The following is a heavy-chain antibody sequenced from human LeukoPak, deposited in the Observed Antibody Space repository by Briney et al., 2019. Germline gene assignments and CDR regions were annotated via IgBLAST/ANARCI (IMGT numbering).Heavy chain of an antibody. CDR3: ARAVVVPAAMLDYFDY. J-gene: IGHJ4*02. V-gene: IGHV4-38-2*02. D-gene: IGHD2-2*01. Sequence: SETLSLTXTVSGYSISSGYYWGWIRQPPGKGLERIGSIYHSGSTYYNPSLKSRVTISVDTSKNQFSLKLSSVTAADTAVYYCARAVVVPAAMLDYFDYWGQGTLVTVSS. CDR1: GYSISSGYY. CDR2: IYHSGST.